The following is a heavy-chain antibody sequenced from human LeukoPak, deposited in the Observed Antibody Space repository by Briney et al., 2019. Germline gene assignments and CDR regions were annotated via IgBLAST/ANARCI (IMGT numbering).Heavy chain of an antibody. CDR3: AKRGIVIRGLLVIGFHTEAHYFDS. CDR2: MSGRGGGT. J-gene: IGHJ4*02. V-gene: IGHV3-23*01. CDR1: ELPLCNYA. Sequence: PGGSLSLSCVVSELPLCNYAVSWVPQAPGRGGVGGSGMSGRGGGTKNANSVKRTSNISRATSLNTLYLQLNNLKAEDTAVYFCAKRGIVIRGLLVIGFHTEAHYFDSWGQGILVTVPS. D-gene: IGHD3-10*01.